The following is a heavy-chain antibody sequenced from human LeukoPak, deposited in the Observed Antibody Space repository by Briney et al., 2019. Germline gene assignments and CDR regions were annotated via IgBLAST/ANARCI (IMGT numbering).Heavy chain of an antibody. CDR3: AKASGSYFWSFDY. Sequence: GGSLRLSCAASGFTFSSYAMSWVRQAPGKGLEWVPAISGSGGTTYYTDSVKGRFTISRDNSKNTLYLQINSLRAEDTAVYYCAKASGSYFWSFDYWGQGTLVTVSS. V-gene: IGHV3-23*01. D-gene: IGHD1-26*01. J-gene: IGHJ4*02. CDR2: ISGSGGTT. CDR1: GFTFSSYA.